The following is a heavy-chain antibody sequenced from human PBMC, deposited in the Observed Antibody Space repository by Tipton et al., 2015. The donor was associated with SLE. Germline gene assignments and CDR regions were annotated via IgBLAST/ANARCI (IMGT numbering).Heavy chain of an antibody. CDR2: INHSGST. CDR1: GGSFSGYY. Sequence: TLSLTCAVYGGSFSGYYWSWIRQPPGKGLEWIGEINHSGSTNYNPSLKSRVTISVDTSKNQFSLKLSSVTAADTAVYYCARESPLGELELDAFDIWGQGTMVTVSS. J-gene: IGHJ3*02. D-gene: IGHD1-7*01. V-gene: IGHV4-34*01. CDR3: ARESPLGELELDAFDI.